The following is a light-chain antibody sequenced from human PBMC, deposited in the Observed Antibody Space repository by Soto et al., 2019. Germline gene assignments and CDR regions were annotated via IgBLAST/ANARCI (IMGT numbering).Light chain of an antibody. CDR1: QSVSSSY. V-gene: IGKV3-20*01. J-gene: IGKJ3*01. CDR3: QQYGSSPLLT. Sequence: EIVLTQSPGTLSLSSGERATLSCRASQSVSSSYLAWYQQKPGQAPRLLIYGASSRATGIPDRFSGSGSGTDFTLTISRLEPEDFAVYYCQQYGSSPLLTFGPGTKVDIK. CDR2: GAS.